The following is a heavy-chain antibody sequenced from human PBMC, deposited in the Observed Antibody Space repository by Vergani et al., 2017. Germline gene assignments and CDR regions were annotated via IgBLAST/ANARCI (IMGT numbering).Heavy chain of an antibody. CDR3: AHSGSSGWYEVPEWHDYYYGMDV. J-gene: IGHJ6*02. CDR1: GFSLSTSGVG. V-gene: IGHV2-5*02. Sequence: QITLKESGPTLVKPTQTLTLTCTFSGFSLSTSGVGVGWIRQPPGKALEWLALIYWDDDKRYSPSLKSRLTITKDTSKNQVVLTMTNMDPVDTATYYCAHSGSSGWYEVPEWHDYYYGMDVWGQGTTVTVSS. CDR2: IYWDDDK. D-gene: IGHD6-19*01.